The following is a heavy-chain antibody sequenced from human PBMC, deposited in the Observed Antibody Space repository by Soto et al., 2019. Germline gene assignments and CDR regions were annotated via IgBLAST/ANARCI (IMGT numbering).Heavy chain of an antibody. CDR2: ISWNSGSI. CDR1: GFTFDDYA. D-gene: IGHD1-1*01. Sequence: PGGSLRLSCAASGFTFDDYAMHWVRQAPGKGLEWVSGISWNSGSIGYADSVKGRFTISRDNAKNSLYLQMNSLRAEDTALYYCAKDYVAGTRGYFDYWGQGTLVTVSS. J-gene: IGHJ4*02. CDR3: AKDYVAGTRGYFDY. V-gene: IGHV3-9*01.